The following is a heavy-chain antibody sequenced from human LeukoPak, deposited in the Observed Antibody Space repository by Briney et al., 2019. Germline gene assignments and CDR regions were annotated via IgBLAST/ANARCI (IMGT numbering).Heavy chain of an antibody. CDR3: ARSGGQLDGRRFAFDI. J-gene: IGHJ3*02. CDR1: GGSISSGDYY. D-gene: IGHD6-6*01. V-gene: IGHV4-30-4*08. CDR2: IYYSAST. Sequence: PSETLSLTCSVSGGSISSGDYYWSWIRQPPGKGLEWIGYIYYSASTYYNPSLKSRVTISVDTSKNQFSLKLSSVTAADTAVYYCARSGGQLDGRRFAFDIWGQGTMVTVSS.